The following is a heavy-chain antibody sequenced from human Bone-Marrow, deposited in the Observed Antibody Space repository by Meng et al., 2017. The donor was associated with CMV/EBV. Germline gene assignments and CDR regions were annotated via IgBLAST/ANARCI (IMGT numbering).Heavy chain of an antibody. V-gene: IGHV3-53*01. J-gene: IGHJ4*02. D-gene: IGHD2-15*01. CDR1: GFNVSTKY. Sequence: RLSGAASGFNVSTKYMSWVRQAPGKGLGWVSVIYSANNTYYADSVKGRFTISRDNSKNTLHFQVNRLRAEDTAVCYCARVVGLHFDYWGQGTLVTVSS. CDR3: ARVVGLHFDY. CDR2: IYSANNT.